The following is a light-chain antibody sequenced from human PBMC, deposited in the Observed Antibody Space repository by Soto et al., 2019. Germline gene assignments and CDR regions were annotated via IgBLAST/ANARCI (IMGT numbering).Light chain of an antibody. V-gene: IGKV3-11*01. J-gene: IGKJ2*01. CDR1: QSVNRY. CDR2: DAS. Sequence: EIVLTQSPATLSLSPGERATLSCWASQSVNRYLVWYQQKPGQAPRLLMYDASKRATGIPARFSGSGSGTDFTLTISSLEPDDSAVYYCQQYHDSPMNTFGQGTKLQIK. CDR3: QQYHDSPMNT.